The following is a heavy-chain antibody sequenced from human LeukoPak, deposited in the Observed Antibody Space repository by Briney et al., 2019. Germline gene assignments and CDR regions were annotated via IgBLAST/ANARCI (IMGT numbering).Heavy chain of an antibody. CDR1: GFTVSSNY. CDR2: IYSGGST. D-gene: IGHD3-22*01. J-gene: IGHJ1*01. V-gene: IGHV3-66*01. CDR3: ARSGAYYYDSSGYIYPLQH. Sequence: GGSLRLSCAASGFTVSSNYMSWVRQAPGKELEWVSVIYSGGSTYYADSVKGRFTISRDNSKNTLYLQMNSLRAEDTAVYYCARSGAYYYDSSGYIYPLQHWGQGTLVTVSS.